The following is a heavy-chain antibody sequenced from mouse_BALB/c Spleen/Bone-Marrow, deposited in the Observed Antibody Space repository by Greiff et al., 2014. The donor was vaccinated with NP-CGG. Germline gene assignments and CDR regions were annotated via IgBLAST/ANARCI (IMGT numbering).Heavy chain of an antibody. D-gene: IGHD2-1*01. Sequence: DLVKPGASVKLSCKASGYTFTIYWINWIKQRPGQGLEWIGRIAPGSGSTYYNEMFKGKATLTVDTSSSTAYIQLSSLSSEDSAVYFCARGIYYGNYVYAMDYWGQGTSVTVSS. J-gene: IGHJ4*01. CDR3: ARGIYYGNYVYAMDY. CDR2: IAPGSGST. V-gene: IGHV1S41*01. CDR1: GYTFTIYW.